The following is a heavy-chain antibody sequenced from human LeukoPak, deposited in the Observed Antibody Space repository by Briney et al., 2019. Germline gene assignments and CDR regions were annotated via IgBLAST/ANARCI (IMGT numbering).Heavy chain of an antibody. CDR1: EFSFHYYA. CDR3: ARPIDNGSGSYYFPY. D-gene: IGHD3-10*01. Sequence: GGSLRLSCAGSEFSFHYYAMHWVRQAPGKGLEWVAVISYDGTNEYYADSVKGRLTISRDNSKNTLYMQMNSLRPEDTAVYYCARPIDNGSGSYYFPYWGQGTLVTVSS. V-gene: IGHV3-30-3*01. J-gene: IGHJ4*02. CDR2: ISYDGTNE.